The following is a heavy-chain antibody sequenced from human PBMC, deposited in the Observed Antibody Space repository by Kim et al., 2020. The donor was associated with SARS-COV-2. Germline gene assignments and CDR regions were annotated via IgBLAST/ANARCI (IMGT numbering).Heavy chain of an antibody. CDR1: GGSISSYY. CDR2: IYYSGST. Sequence: SDTLSLTCTVSGGSISSYYWSWIRQPPGKGLEWIGYIYYSGSTNYNPSLKSRVTISVDTSKNQFSLMLSSVTAADTAVYYCAFGAPSWFDPWGQGTLVTVSS. J-gene: IGHJ5*02. D-gene: IGHD3-10*01. CDR3: AFGAPSWFDP. V-gene: IGHV4-59*08.